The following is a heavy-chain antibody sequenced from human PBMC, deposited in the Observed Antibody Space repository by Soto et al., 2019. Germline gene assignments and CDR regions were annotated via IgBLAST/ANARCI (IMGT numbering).Heavy chain of an antibody. V-gene: IGHV1-3*01. CDR3: ARDDRSVSGLVTIDH. CDR2: TNEGSGNT. D-gene: IGHD3-3*01. Sequence: ASVKVSCKATGYSFKNYAVHWVRQAPGQRLEWMGFTNEGSGNTRFSQKFQGRISITRDTSASKVYLDLSSLTSEDTAIYYCARDDRSVSGLVTIDHWGPGTLVTVS. J-gene: IGHJ4*02. CDR1: GYSFKNYA.